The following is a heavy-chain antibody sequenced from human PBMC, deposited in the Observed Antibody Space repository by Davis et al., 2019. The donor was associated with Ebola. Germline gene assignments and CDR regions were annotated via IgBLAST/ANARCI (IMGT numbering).Heavy chain of an antibody. CDR3: TRRYYDNNGFSGDY. V-gene: IGHV4-39*07. J-gene: IGHJ4*02. CDR2: INYSGKT. CDR1: GDSFNNTDYY. D-gene: IGHD3-22*01. Sequence: SETLSLTCAVSGDSFNNTDYYWGWIRQPPGKGLEWIGSINYSGKTHYNPSLRSRVTISGDTSKNQFFLQLSSVTAADTAIYYCTRRYYDNNGFSGDYWGQGTLVTVSS.